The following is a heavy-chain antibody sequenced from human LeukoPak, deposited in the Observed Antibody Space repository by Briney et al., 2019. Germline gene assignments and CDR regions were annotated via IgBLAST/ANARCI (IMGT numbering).Heavy chain of an antibody. Sequence: GGSLRLSCAASRFTFADYGMSWDRQAPGEGLGWVSGISWNSGSIGYADSVKGRFTISRDNAKNSLYLQMNSLRAEDTALYYCAKVGSSWLRQYYFDYWGQGTLVTVSS. CDR2: ISWNSGSI. J-gene: IGHJ4*02. V-gene: IGHV3-9*01. D-gene: IGHD6-13*01. CDR1: RFTFADYG. CDR3: AKVGSSWLRQYYFDY.